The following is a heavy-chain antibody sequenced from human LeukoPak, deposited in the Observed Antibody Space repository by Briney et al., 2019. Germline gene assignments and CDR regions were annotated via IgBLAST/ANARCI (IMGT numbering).Heavy chain of an antibody. CDR3: ARDLVRGVRSLGY. V-gene: IGHV1-2*02. J-gene: IGHJ4*02. D-gene: IGHD3-10*01. CDR2: INPNSGGT. CDR1: GYTFTGYY. Sequence: ASVKVSCKASGYTFTGYYMHWVRQAPGQGLEWMGWINPNSGGTNYAQKFQGRVTMTRDTSISTAYMELSRLRSDDTAAYYCARDLVRGVRSLGYWGQGTLVTVSS.